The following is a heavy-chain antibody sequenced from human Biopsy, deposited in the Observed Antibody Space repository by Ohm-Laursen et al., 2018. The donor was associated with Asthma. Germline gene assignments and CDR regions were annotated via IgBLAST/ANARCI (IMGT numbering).Heavy chain of an antibody. CDR3: ARESGQDSGGTGAFDR. CDR2: ISSDGHNK. J-gene: IGHJ3*02. V-gene: IGHV3-30*03. Sequence: SLRLSCAASGFVFSQCGMHWVRQGPGKGLEWVTLISSDGHNKYYKDSVKGRFTISRDNSKLRLYLEINSLRVEDSAVYYCARESGQDSGGTGAFDRWGQGIMVAVSS. D-gene: IGHD4-23*01. CDR1: GFVFSQCG.